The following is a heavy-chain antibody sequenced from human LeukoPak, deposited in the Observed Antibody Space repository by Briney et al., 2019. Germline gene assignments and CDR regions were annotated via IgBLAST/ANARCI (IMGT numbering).Heavy chain of an antibody. J-gene: IGHJ6*02. CDR2: IYYSGST. CDR3: VRDRAHYYGYGMDV. CDR1: GGSVSSGSYY. Sequence: NTSETLSLTCTVSGGSVSSGSYYWSWIRQPPGKGREWIGYIYYSGSTNYNPSLKSRVTISVDTSKNQFSLKLSSVTAADTAVYYCVRDRAHYYGYGMDVWGQGTTVTVSS. V-gene: IGHV4-61*01. D-gene: IGHD3-10*01.